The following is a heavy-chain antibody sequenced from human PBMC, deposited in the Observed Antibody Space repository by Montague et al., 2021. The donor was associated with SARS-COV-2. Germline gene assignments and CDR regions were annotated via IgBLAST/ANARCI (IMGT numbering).Heavy chain of an antibody. D-gene: IGHD3-22*01. J-gene: IGHJ3*02. CDR3: ARVQDYDDRRGYYFDAVDI. V-gene: IGHV4-34*01. Sequence: SETLSLTCAVYGGSFSGYFWSWIRQPPGKGLEWIGETNHSGGTNYNPSLKSRVTISVDTSKNQFSLKLSSVTAADTAVYYCARVQDYDDRRGYYFDAVDIWGQGTMVTVSS. CDR2: TNHSGGT. CDR1: GGSFSGYF.